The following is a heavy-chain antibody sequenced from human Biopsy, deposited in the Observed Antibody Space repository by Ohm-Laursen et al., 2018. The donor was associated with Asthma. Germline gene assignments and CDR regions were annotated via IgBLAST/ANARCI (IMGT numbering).Heavy chain of an antibody. CDR1: GYTFNSAG. CDR3: ARAVDYSHYYGIDV. Sequence: SVKVSCKTSGYTFNSAGITWVRQAPGQGLEWTGWISVYNGNTKVAQKLQDRVTMITDTSTSTACMELRSLRSDDTAVYFCARAVDYSHYYGIDVWGQGTTVTVS. D-gene: IGHD3-10*01. V-gene: IGHV1-18*01. J-gene: IGHJ6*02. CDR2: ISVYNGNT.